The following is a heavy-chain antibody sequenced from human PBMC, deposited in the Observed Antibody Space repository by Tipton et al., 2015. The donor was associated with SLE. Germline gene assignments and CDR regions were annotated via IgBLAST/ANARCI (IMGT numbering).Heavy chain of an antibody. CDR3: ARELVDDLDI. Sequence: SLRLSCPASRFTFRRYDIHWVRQAPGKGLEWVAMISYDGSKKYFGDSVRGRFTISRDNFNNMAFLQMNSLRSEDTAVYYCARELVDDLDIWGQGTMVTVSS. J-gene: IGHJ3*02. CDR1: RFTFRRYD. D-gene: IGHD6-13*01. CDR2: ISYDGSKK. V-gene: IGHV3-30*19.